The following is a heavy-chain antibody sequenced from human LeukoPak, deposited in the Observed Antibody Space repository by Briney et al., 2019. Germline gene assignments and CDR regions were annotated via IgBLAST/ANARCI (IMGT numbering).Heavy chain of an antibody. CDR3: ARDLWGTSGYRFDY. Sequence: GGSLRLSCAASGSTFSGYGMNWVRKAPGQGLEWVSNISSTSGTIYYADSVKGRFTISRDNAKTSLYLQMDSLRDEDTAVYYCARDLWGTSGYRFDYWGQGTLVTVSS. CDR1: GSTFSGYG. CDR2: ISSTSGTI. J-gene: IGHJ4*02. D-gene: IGHD3-22*01. V-gene: IGHV3-48*02.